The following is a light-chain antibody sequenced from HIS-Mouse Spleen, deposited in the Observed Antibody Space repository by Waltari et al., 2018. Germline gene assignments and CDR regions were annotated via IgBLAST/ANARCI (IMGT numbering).Light chain of an antibody. CDR1: ALPKKY. CDR2: EDS. V-gene: IGLV3-10*01. J-gene: IGLJ2*01. Sequence: SYELTQPPSVSVSPGQTARITCSGDALPKKYAYWDQQKSGQAPVLVIYEDSKRPSGIPERFCGSSSGTMATLTISGAQVEDEADYYCYSTDSSGNHRVFGGGTKLTVL. CDR3: YSTDSSGNHRV.